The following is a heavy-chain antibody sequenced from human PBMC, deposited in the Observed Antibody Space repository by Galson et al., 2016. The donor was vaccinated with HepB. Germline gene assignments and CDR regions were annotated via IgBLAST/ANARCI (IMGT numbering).Heavy chain of an antibody. CDR2: IWYDGSNK. D-gene: IGHD3-10*01. CDR1: GFTFSNYA. Sequence: SLRLSCAASGFTFSNYAIHWVRQTPGQGLEWVAVIWYDGSNKYYSDSVRGRFTISRDNSENTSFLQMDSLRAADTAVYYCVRARGSYASGIGHWGQGTMVTVSS. J-gene: IGHJ4*02. CDR3: VRARGSYASGIGH. V-gene: IGHV3-33*01.